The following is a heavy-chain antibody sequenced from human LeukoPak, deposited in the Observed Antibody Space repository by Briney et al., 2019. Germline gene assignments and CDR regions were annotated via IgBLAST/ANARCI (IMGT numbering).Heavy chain of an antibody. J-gene: IGHJ5*02. V-gene: IGHV1-2*02. CDR2: INPNSGGT. D-gene: IGHD2-2*02. CDR3: ARDYKYQLLYTNWFDP. CDR1: GYTFTGYY. Sequence: ASVKVSCKASGYTFTGYYIHWVRQAPGQGLEWMGWINPNSGGTNYAQKFQGRVTMTRDTSISTAYMELSRLRSDDTAVYYCARDYKYQLLYTNWFDPWGQGTLVTVSS.